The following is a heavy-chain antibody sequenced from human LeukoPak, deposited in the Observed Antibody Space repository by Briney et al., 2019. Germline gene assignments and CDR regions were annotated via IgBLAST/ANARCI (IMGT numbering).Heavy chain of an antibody. Sequence: PGGSLRLSCAASGFTFTDAWMSWVRQAPGKGLEWVSAISGSGGSTYYADSVKGRFTISRDNSKNTLYLQMNSLRAEDTAVYYCAKLGLAFAVAGTFDYWGQGTLVTVSS. V-gene: IGHV3-23*01. D-gene: IGHD6-19*01. CDR2: ISGSGGST. CDR1: GFTFTDAW. J-gene: IGHJ4*02. CDR3: AKLGLAFAVAGTFDY.